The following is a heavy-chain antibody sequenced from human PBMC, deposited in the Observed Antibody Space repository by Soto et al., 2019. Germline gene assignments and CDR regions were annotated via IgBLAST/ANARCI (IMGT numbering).Heavy chain of an antibody. V-gene: IGHV4-59*01. J-gene: IGHJ3*02. Sequence: SETMCVSRSVAGGSLSGFDGSWLRPPQGKGLEWIGYIYYSGSTNYNPSLKSRVTISVDTSKNQFSLKLSSVTAADTAVYYCARTARGGDAFDIWGQGTMVTVSS. CDR3: ARTARGGDAFDI. CDR2: IYYSGST. CDR1: GGSLSGFD. D-gene: IGHD3-16*01.